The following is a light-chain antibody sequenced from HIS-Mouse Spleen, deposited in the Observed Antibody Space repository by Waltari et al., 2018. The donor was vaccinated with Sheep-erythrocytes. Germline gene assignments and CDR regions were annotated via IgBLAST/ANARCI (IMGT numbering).Light chain of an antibody. Sequence: EIVLTQSPATLSLSPGERATLPCRASQSVSSYLAWYQQKPGQAPRLLIYDASNRATGIPARFSGSGSGTDFTLTISSLEPEDFAVYYCQQRSNWYTFGQGTKQEIK. J-gene: IGKJ2*01. CDR1: QSVSSY. CDR2: DAS. CDR3: QQRSNWYT. V-gene: IGKV3-11*01.